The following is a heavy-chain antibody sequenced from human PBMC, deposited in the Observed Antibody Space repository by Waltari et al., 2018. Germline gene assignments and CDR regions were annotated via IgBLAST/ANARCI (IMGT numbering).Heavy chain of an antibody. J-gene: IGHJ3*02. Sequence: QVQLQESGPGLVKPSETLSLTCAVSGYSISSGYYWGWHRQPPGKGLEWIGSNYHSGSTYYNPSLKSRVTISVDTSKNQFSLKLSSVTAADTAVYYCARGKATLGAFDIWGQGTMVTVSS. CDR2: NYHSGST. D-gene: IGHD1-26*01. CDR3: ARGKATLGAFDI. CDR1: GYSISSGYY. V-gene: IGHV4-38-2*01.